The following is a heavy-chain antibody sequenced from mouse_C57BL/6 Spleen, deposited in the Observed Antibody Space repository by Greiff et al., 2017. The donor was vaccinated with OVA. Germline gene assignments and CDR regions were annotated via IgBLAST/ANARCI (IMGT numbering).Heavy chain of an antibody. Sequence: VQVVESGAELVKPGASVKISCKASGYAFSSYWMNWVKQRPGKGLEWIGQIYPGDGDTNYNGKFKGKATLTADKSSSTAYMQLSSLTSEDSAVYFCARLRLNYYAMDYWGQGTSVTVSS. CDR3: ARLRLNYYAMDY. D-gene: IGHD1-1*01. J-gene: IGHJ4*01. CDR1: GYAFSSYW. CDR2: IYPGDGDT. V-gene: IGHV1-80*01.